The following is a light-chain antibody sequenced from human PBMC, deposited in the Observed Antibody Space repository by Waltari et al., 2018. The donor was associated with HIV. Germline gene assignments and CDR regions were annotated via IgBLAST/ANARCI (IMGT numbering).Light chain of an antibody. CDR2: DKT. J-gene: IGLJ2*01. V-gene: IGLV1-51*01. Sequence: QSVLTQPPSVSAPPGQKVTISCSGSSSNLGNYNVSWYQQLPGTAPRLLINDKTKRPSGIPDRFSGSKSGTSASLGIAGLQTGDEADYYCASWDFSLSAVLFGGGTKLTVL. CDR3: ASWDFSLSAVL. CDR1: SSNLGNYN.